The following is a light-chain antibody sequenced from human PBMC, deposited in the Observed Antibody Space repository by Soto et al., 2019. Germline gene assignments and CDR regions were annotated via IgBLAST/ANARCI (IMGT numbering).Light chain of an antibody. J-gene: IGKJ5*01. CDR3: QQYNHWPPIT. CDR2: DAS. V-gene: IGKV3-11*01. Sequence: EIVLTQSPATLSLSPGERATLSCRASQSVSSYLLWYQQKPGQTPRLLIYDASNRATGIPARFSGSGSETDFTLTISSLEPEDFAVYYCQQYNHWPPITFGQGTRLEIK. CDR1: QSVSSY.